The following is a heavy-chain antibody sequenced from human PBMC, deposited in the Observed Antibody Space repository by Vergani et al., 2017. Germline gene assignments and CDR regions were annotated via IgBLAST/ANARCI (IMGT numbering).Heavy chain of an antibody. D-gene: IGHD2-8*01. CDR2: IRHDGIT. Sequence: QAQLQQWGAGLLKPSETLSLTCAIYGGSFNDYWWTWIRQPPGKGLEWIGEIRHDGITHYSPSLKSRVTISIATSTHQFSLSLRSVTAADTAVYYCAREGYCTNGVCCTLFDVWGQGALVTVSS. J-gene: IGHJ4*02. CDR3: AREGYCTNGVCCTLFDV. V-gene: IGHV4-34*01. CDR1: GGSFNDYW.